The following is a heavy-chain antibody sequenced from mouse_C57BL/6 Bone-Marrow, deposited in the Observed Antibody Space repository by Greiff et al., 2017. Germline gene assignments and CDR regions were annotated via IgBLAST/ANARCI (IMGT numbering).Heavy chain of an antibody. CDR1: GYTFTDYY. V-gene: IGHV1-19*01. Sequence: EIQLQQSGPVLVKPGASVKMSCKASGYTFTDYYMNWVKQSHGKRLEWIGVINPYNGGTSYNQKFKGKATLTVDTSPSTAYMELNSLTSEDSAVYYCAREYYYGSFYWYFDVWGTGTTVTVSS. CDR3: AREYYYGSFYWYFDV. D-gene: IGHD1-1*01. J-gene: IGHJ1*03. CDR2: INPYNGGT.